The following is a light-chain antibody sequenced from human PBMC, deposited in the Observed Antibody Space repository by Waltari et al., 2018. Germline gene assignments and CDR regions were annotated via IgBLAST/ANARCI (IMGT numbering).Light chain of an antibody. Sequence: QSALTQPRSVSGSPGQSVTLSCTGTDSDVGAYKYVPWYQHRPGKAPRLVVYAVDQRPSGVHEVFSGSKAGNTAALTSSGLQTDDEASYYCCSYAGRYTSVFGGGTKVTVL. CDR2: AVD. CDR3: CSYAGRYTSV. CDR1: DSDVGAYKY. J-gene: IGLJ2*01. V-gene: IGLV2-11*01.